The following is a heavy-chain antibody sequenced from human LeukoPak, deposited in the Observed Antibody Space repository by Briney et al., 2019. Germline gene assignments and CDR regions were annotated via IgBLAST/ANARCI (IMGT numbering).Heavy chain of an antibody. CDR3: ARHWETEYSSSRGPEGY. CDR1: GGSISSSSYY. V-gene: IGHV4-39*01. D-gene: IGHD6-6*01. Sequence: PSETLSLTCTVSGGSISSSSYYWGRIRQPPGKGLEWIGSIYYSGSTYYNPSLKSRVTISVDTSKNQFSLKLSSVTAADTAVYYCARHWETEYSSSRGPEGYWGQGTLVTVSS. CDR2: IYYSGST. J-gene: IGHJ4*02.